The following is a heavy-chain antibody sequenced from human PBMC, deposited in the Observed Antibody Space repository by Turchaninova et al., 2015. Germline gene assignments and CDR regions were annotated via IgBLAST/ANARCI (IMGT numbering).Heavy chain of an antibody. V-gene: IGHV3-23*01. CDR3: AKDRPGNWGPLFHAFDI. CDR1: GFHFSNYA. Sequence: TASGFHFSNYAMSWVRQAPGKGLEWVATISDSGGSTYNADSVKGRFTISRDNSKNTLYLQMSSLRAEDTAVYYCAKDRPGNWGPLFHAFDIWGQGTMVTVSS. CDR2: ISDSGGST. D-gene: IGHD7-27*01. J-gene: IGHJ3*02.